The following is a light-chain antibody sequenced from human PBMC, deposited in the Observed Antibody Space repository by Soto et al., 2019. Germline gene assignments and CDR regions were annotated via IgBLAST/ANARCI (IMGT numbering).Light chain of an antibody. CDR3: CSYAGSSTL. CDR2: EVS. CDR1: SSDVGSYNL. Sequence: QSVLTQPASVSGSPGQSITISCTGASSDVGSYNLVSWYQQHPGKAPKLMIYEVSKRPSGVSNRFSGSKPGNTASLTISGLQAEDEADYYCCSYAGSSTLFGGGTKVTVL. V-gene: IGLV2-23*02. J-gene: IGLJ2*01.